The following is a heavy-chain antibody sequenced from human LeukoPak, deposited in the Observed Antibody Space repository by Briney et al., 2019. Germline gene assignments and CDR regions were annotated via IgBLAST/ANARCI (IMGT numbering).Heavy chain of an antibody. V-gene: IGHV3-23*01. Sequence: PGGSLRLSCAASGFTVSSYGMSWVRQAPGKGRECVSFISGIVGSTYYADSVKGRFSITRDNDKNTMYLQMKRLRAEDTAVYYCAKDLHYVDYSYYLDYWGQGTLVTVSS. J-gene: IGHJ4*02. CDR3: AKDLHYVDYSYYLDY. CDR1: GFTVSSYG. D-gene: IGHD4-17*01. CDR2: ISGIVGST.